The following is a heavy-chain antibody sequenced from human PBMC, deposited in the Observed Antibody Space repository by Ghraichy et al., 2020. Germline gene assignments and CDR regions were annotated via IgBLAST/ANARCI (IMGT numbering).Heavy chain of an antibody. D-gene: IGHD3-22*01. Sequence: GSLRLSCAVYGGSFSGYYWSWIRQPPGKGLEWIGEINHSGSTNYNPSLKSRVTISVDTSKNQFSLKLSSVTAADTAVYYCARGLSGSDYWGQGTLVTVSS. J-gene: IGHJ4*02. CDR3: ARGLSGSDY. V-gene: IGHV4-34*01. CDR1: GGSFSGYY. CDR2: INHSGST.